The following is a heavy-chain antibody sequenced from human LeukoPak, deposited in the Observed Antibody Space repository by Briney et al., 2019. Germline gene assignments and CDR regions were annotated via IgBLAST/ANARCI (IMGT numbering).Heavy chain of an antibody. CDR1: GYSFTSYW. CDR3: ARQGGYYDSSGYHTH. CDR2: IYPGDSDT. Sequence: GESLKISCKGSGYSFTSYWIGWVRQMPGKGLEWMGIIYPGDSDTRYSPSFQGQVTISADKSISTAYLQWSSLKASDTAMYYCARQGGYYDSSGYHTHWGQGTLVTVSS. D-gene: IGHD3-22*01. J-gene: IGHJ4*02. V-gene: IGHV5-51*01.